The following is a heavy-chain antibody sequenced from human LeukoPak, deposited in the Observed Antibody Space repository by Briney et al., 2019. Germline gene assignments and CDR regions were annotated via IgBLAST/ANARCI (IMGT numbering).Heavy chain of an antibody. Sequence: GGSLRLSCAASGFTFSSYWMSWVRQAPGKGLEWVANIKQDGSEKYYVDSVKGRFTISRDNAKNSLYLQMNSLRAEDTAVYYCAREVEILRRGSPDAFDIWGQGTMVTVSS. J-gene: IGHJ3*02. CDR1: GFTFSSYW. CDR3: AREVEILRRGSPDAFDI. CDR2: IKQDGSEK. V-gene: IGHV3-7*01. D-gene: IGHD3-10*01.